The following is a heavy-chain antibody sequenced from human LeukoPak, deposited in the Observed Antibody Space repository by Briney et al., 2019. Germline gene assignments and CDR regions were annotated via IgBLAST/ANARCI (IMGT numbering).Heavy chain of an antibody. CDR1: GGSISSYY. Sequence: PSETLSLTCTVSGGSISSYYWSWIRQPPGKGLEWIGYIYYSGSTNYNPSLKSRVTISVDTSKNQFPLKLSSVTAADTAVYYCASVEMATSYFDYWGQGTLVTVSS. J-gene: IGHJ4*02. V-gene: IGHV4-59*12. CDR2: IYYSGST. D-gene: IGHD5-24*01. CDR3: ASVEMATSYFDY.